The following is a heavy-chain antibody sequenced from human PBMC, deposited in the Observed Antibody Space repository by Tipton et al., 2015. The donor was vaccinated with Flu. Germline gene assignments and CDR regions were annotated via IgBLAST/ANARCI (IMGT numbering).Heavy chain of an antibody. CDR1: GGSISGNTYY. CDR2: IYISGST. V-gene: IGHV4-61*02. CDR3: AKDICGRECFSSVDY. J-gene: IGHJ4*02. D-gene: IGHD2-21*01. Sequence: TLSLTCTVSGGSISGNTYYWNWIRQPAGKGLEWIGRIYISGSTNYNPSLKSRVTISLDRTKKQFSLNLSSVTAADTAVYYCAKDICGRECFSSVDYWGQGILVTVSS.